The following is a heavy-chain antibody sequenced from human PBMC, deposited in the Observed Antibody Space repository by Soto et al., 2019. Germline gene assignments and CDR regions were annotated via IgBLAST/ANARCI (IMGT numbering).Heavy chain of an antibody. J-gene: IGHJ4*02. V-gene: IGHV3-43*01. Sequence: QPGGSLRLSCAASGFTFDDYTMHWVRQAPGKGLEWASLISWDGGSTYYADSVKGRFTISRDNSKNSLYLQMNSLRTEDTALYYCAKGDYGEQLVCDYWGQGTLVTVSS. CDR1: GFTFDDYT. D-gene: IGHD6-6*01. CDR2: ISWDGGST. CDR3: AKGDYGEQLVCDY.